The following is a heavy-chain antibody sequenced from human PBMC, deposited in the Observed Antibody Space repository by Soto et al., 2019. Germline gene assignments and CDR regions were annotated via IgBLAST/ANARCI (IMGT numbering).Heavy chain of an antibody. J-gene: IGHJ5*02. V-gene: IGHV1-46*01. Sequence: ASVKVSCKASGYTFSTYYMHWVRQAPGQGYEWMGIINPSGGSTTYAQKFQGRVTMTRDTSTTTVYMELSSLRSDDTAVYYCARDSPYCGGACEDNWFDPWGQGTLVTVSS. D-gene: IGHD2-21*02. CDR1: GYTFSTYY. CDR2: INPSGGST. CDR3: ARDSPYCGGACEDNWFDP.